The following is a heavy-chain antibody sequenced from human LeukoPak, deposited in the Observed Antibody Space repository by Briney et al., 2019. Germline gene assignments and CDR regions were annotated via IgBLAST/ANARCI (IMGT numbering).Heavy chain of an antibody. J-gene: IGHJ3*02. V-gene: IGHV1-2*02. D-gene: IGHD2-15*01. Sequence: ASVKVSGKASGYTFTGYYMHWVRQAPGQGLEWMGWINPNSGGTNYAQKFQGRVTMTRDTSISTAYMELSRLRSDDTAVYYCARDGGDIVVVSHDAFDIWGQGTMVTVSS. CDR2: INPNSGGT. CDR3: ARDGGDIVVVSHDAFDI. CDR1: GYTFTGYY.